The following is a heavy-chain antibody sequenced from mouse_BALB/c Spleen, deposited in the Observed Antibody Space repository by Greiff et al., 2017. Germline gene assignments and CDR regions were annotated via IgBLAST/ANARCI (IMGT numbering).Heavy chain of an antibody. CDR2: IYPGDGDT. D-gene: IGHD2-10*02. J-gene: IGHJ3*01. V-gene: IGHV1-87*01. CDR3: ARLYGNSFAY. CDR1: GYTFTSYW. Sequence: VQLQQSGAELARPGASVKLSCKASGYTFTSYWMQWVKQRPGQGLEWIGAIYPGDGDTRYTQKFKGKATLTADKSSSTAYMQLSSLASEDSAVYYCARLYGNSFAYWGQGTLVTVSA.